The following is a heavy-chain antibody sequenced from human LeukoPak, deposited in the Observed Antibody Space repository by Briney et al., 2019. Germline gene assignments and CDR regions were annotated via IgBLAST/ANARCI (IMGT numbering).Heavy chain of an antibody. J-gene: IGHJ3*02. V-gene: IGHV3-30*18. CDR2: ISYDGSNK. Sequence: GGSLRLSCAASGFTFSSYAMHWVRQAPGKGLEWVAVISYDGSNKYHVDSVKGRFTISRDNSKSTLYLQMNSLRAEDTAVYYCAKDVGGSRDAFDIWGQGTLVTVSS. CDR1: GFTFSSYA. D-gene: IGHD2-15*01. CDR3: AKDVGGSRDAFDI.